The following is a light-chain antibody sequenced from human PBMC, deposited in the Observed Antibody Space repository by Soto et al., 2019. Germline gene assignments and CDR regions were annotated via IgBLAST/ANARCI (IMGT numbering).Light chain of an antibody. J-gene: IGKJ1*01. Sequence: IDITQSPSTLCASVGDRVTITCRASQSISSWLAWYQQKPGKAPKLLIYDASSLESGVPSRFSGSGSGTEFTLTISSLQPDDFATYYCQQYNSYGTFGQGTKVDIK. V-gene: IGKV1-5*01. CDR3: QQYNSYGT. CDR2: DAS. CDR1: QSISSW.